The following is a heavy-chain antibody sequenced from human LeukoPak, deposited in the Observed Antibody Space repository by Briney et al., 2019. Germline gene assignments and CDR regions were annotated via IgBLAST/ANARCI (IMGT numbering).Heavy chain of an antibody. J-gene: IGHJ4*02. CDR2: IYYSGST. V-gene: IGHV4-39*07. CDR3: ARRLGDVWGSYRYIGYFDY. Sequence: SETLSLTCTVSGGSISSSSYYWGWIRQPPGKGLEWIGSIYYSGSTYYNPSLKSRVTISVDTSKNQFSLKLSSVTAADTAVYYCARRLGDVWGSYRYIGYFDYWGQGTLVTVSS. D-gene: IGHD3-16*02. CDR1: GGSISSSSYY.